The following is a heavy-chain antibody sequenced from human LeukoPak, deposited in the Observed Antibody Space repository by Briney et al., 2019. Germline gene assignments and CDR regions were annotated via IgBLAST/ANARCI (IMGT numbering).Heavy chain of an antibody. D-gene: IGHD7-27*01. CDR2: ISHDGSDE. CDR3: AREGLGFDY. Sequence: PGRPLRLSCTPSGFTFNNYPMHWVRQAPGKGLEWVAIISHDGSDEHYADYVKGRFIISRDNSMKTLFLQMNSLRVDDTAVYYCAREGLGFDYWGQGTLVTVSS. J-gene: IGHJ4*02. V-gene: IGHV3-30*04. CDR1: GFTFNNYP.